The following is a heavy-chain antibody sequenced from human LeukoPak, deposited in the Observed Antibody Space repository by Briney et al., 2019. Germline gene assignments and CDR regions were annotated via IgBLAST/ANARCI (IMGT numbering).Heavy chain of an antibody. J-gene: IGHJ6*03. CDR3: ARSFRHYDFWSGYMDV. CDR2: ISAYNGNT. CDR1: GYTFNSYG. Sequence: ASVKVSCKASGYTFNSYGITWVRQAPGQGLEWMGWISAYNGNTNYAQKLQGRVTMTTDTSTSTAYMELRSLRSDDTAVYYCARSFRHYDFWSGYMDVWGKGTTVTVSS. V-gene: IGHV1-18*01. D-gene: IGHD3-3*01.